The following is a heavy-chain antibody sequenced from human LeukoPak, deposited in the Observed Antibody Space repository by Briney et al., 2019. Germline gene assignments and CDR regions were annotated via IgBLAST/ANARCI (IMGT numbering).Heavy chain of an antibody. CDR1: GFTFTSYG. D-gene: IGHD5-24*01. CDR2: SSAYNGNR. J-gene: IGHJ4*02. CDR3: ARGRVEMARITPRNFDY. Sequence: ASVTVSCTASGFTFTSYGIRWVRPPPGPGHEWMGWSSAYNGNRNYAQKLQGKVTMTTDTSTSTDYMELRSMTSDDTAVYYCARGRVEMARITPRNFDYWGQGTLVTVSS. V-gene: IGHV1-18*01.